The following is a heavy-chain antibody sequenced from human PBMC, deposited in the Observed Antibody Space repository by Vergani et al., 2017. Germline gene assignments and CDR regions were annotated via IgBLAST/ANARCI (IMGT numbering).Heavy chain of an antibody. Sequence: QVQLQESGPGLVKPSQTLSLTCTVSGGSISSGGYYWSWLRQHPGKGLEWIGYIYYSGSTYYNPSLKSRVTISVDTSKNQFSLKLSSVTAADTAVYYCSVWGSYRYREWFDPWGQGTLVTVSS. CDR1: GGSISSGGYY. D-gene: IGHD3-16*02. J-gene: IGHJ5*02. CDR2: IYYSGST. V-gene: IGHV4-31*03. CDR3: SVWGSYRYREWFDP.